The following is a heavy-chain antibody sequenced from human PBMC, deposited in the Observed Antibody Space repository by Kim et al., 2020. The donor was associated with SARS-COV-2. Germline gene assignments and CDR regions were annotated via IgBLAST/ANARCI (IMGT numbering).Heavy chain of an antibody. CDR3: ATELFCSSTSCDDY. CDR2: INTNTGNP. V-gene: IGHV7-4-1*02. J-gene: IGHJ4*02. Sequence: ASVKVSCKASGYTFTSYAMNWVRQAPGQGLEWMGWINTNTGNPTYAQGFTGRFVFSLDTSVSTAYLQISSLKSEDTAVYYCATELFCSSTSCDDYWGQGTLLTLPS. CDR1: GYTFTSYA. D-gene: IGHD2-2*01.